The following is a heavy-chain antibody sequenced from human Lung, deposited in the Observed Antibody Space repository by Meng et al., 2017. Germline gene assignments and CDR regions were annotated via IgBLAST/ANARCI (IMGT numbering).Heavy chain of an antibody. CDR1: GFTFSNYG. J-gene: IGHJ4*02. V-gene: IGHV3-33*06. CDR2: VWHDGINK. D-gene: IGHD6-6*01. CDR3: AKSGSIAVGYFDF. Sequence: GESLKISCAASGFTFSNYGIHWVRQAPGKGLEWVALVWHDGINKVFADSVKGRFTISRDNSNNIAYLQIDRLRAEDTAVYYCAKSGSIAVGYFDFWGQGTRVTGSS.